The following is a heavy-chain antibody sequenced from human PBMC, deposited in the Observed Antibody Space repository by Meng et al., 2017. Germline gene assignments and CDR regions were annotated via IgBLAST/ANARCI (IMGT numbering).Heavy chain of an antibody. CDR2: INTNTGNP. CDR3: ATISPRDSSGLSFDY. D-gene: IGHD3-22*01. Sequence: VLRVRAGSELKKPGASVKVSCKASGYTFTSYAMNWVRQAPGQGLEWMGWINTNTGNPTYAQGFTGRFVFSLDTSVSTAYLQISSLKAEDTAVYYCATISPRDSSGLSFDYWGQGTLVTVSS. J-gene: IGHJ4*02. CDR1: GYTFTSYA. V-gene: IGHV7-4-1*02.